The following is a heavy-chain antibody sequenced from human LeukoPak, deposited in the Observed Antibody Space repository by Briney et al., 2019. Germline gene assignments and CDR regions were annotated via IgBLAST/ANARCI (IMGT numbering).Heavy chain of an antibody. V-gene: IGHV3-7*01. J-gene: IGHJ4*02. CDR3: ATALDYDDSRDY. D-gene: IGHD4-17*01. CDR2: IKQDGSEE. Sequence: PGGSLRLSCAASGFTFSNAWMSWVRQAPGKGLEWVANIKQDGSEEYYVDSVKGRFTISRDNAKNSLYLRMNSLRAEDTAVYYCATALDYDDSRDYWGQGTLVTVSS. CDR1: GFTFSNAW.